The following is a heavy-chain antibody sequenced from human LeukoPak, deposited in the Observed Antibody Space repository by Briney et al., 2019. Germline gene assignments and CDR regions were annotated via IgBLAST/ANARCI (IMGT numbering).Heavy chain of an antibody. D-gene: IGHD3-16*01. CDR1: GGTFSSYA. CDR3: ARVARLWAFDI. V-gene: IGHV1-69*05. J-gene: IGHJ3*02. CDR2: IIPIFGTA. Sequence: GASVKVSCKASGGTFSSYAISWVRQAPGQGLEWMGGIIPIFGTANYAQKFQGSVTITTDESTSTAYMELSSLRSEDTAVYYCARVARLWAFDIWGQGTMVTVSS.